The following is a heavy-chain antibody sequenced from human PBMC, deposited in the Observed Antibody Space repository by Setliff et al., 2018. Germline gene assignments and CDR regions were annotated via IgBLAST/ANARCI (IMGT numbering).Heavy chain of an antibody. CDR2: IDTSGST. V-gene: IGHV4-4*08. D-gene: IGHD3-10*01. CDR1: GGSISSNY. J-gene: IGHJ6*03. Sequence: PSETLSLTCTVSGGSISSNYWSWVRQPPGKGLEWIGYIDTSGSTDYNPSLKSRVTISVDTSKNQLSLKLSSVTAADTAVYYCAKVPITKVYFYMDVWGKGTTVTVSS. CDR3: AKVPITKVYFYMDV.